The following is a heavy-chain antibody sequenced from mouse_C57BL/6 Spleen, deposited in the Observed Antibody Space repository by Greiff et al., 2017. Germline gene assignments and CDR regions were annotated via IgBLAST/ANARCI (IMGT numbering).Heavy chain of an antibody. J-gene: IGHJ2*01. CDR3: ARAKENDYGSFSYY. CDR1: GYTFTSYW. V-gene: IGHV1-61*01. Sequence: QVQLQQPGAELVRPGSSVKLSCKASGYTFTSYWMDWVKQRPGQGLEWIGNLYPSDSETHYHQKLKDKATLTVDKSSLTAYMQLSRLTSEDAAVYYCARAKENDYGSFSYYGGQGTTLTVSS. D-gene: IGHD1-1*01. CDR2: LYPSDSET.